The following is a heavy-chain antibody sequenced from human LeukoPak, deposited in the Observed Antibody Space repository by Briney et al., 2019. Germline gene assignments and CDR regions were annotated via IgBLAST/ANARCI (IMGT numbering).Heavy chain of an antibody. J-gene: IGHJ4*02. Sequence: KPGGSLRLSCAASGFTFSSYSMNWVRQAPGKGLEWVSSISSSSSYIYYADSVKGRFTISRDNAKNSLYLQMNSLRAEDTAVYYCARHYDFWSGYPASGVNFDYWGQGTLVTVSS. D-gene: IGHD3-3*01. V-gene: IGHV3-21*01. CDR2: ISSSSSYI. CDR3: ARHYDFWSGYPASGVNFDY. CDR1: GFTFSSYS.